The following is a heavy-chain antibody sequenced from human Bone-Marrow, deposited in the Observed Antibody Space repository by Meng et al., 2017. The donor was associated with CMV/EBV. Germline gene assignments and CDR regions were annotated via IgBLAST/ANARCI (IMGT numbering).Heavy chain of an antibody. J-gene: IGHJ4*02. CDR3: ARVQTGTTWDYFDY. V-gene: IGHV1-69*05. Sequence: SVKVSCKASGGTFSSYAISWVRQAPGQGLEWMGGIIPIFGTANYAQKFQGRVTITTDESTSTAYMELSSLRSEDTAVYYCARVQTGTTWDYFDYWGQGTLVTVSS. CDR1: GGTFSSYA. D-gene: IGHD1-7*01. CDR2: IIPIFGTA.